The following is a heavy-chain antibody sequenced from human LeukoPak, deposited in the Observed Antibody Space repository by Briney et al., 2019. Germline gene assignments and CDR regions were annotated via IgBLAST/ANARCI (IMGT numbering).Heavy chain of an antibody. CDR3: ARERSSDYGELSY. Sequence: GGSLRLSCAASGFTFSSYEMDWVRQAPGKGLEWVAVIWYDGSNKYYADSVKGRFTISRDNSKNTLYLQMNSLRAEDTAVYYCARERSSDYGELSYWGQGTLVTVSS. J-gene: IGHJ4*02. D-gene: IGHD4-17*01. CDR1: GFTFSSYE. CDR2: IWYDGSNK. V-gene: IGHV3-33*08.